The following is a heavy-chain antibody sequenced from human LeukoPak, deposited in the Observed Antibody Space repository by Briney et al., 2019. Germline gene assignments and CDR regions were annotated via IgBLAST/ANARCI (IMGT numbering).Heavy chain of an antibody. D-gene: IGHD3-10*01. V-gene: IGHV4-34*01. CDR1: GGSFSGHY. CDR3: AREGYYGSGSYSYN. Sequence: PSETLSLTSAVYGGSFSGHYWSWIRQPPGKGLEWIGEINHSGSTNYNPSLKSRVTISVDTSKNQFSLKLSSVTAADTAVYYCAREGYYGSGSYSYNWGQGTLVTVSS. J-gene: IGHJ4*02. CDR2: INHSGST.